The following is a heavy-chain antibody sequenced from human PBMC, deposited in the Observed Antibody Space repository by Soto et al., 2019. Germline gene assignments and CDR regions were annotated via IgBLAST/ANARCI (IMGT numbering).Heavy chain of an antibody. J-gene: IGHJ6*02. D-gene: IGHD2-21*02. Sequence: QITLKESGPTLVKPTQTLTLTCTFSGFSLSTGGMGVGWIRQPPGQALEWLALIYWDGARRYRPSLMSRLTITKDTSKNQVVLTMTNMDPVDTATYYCVHSRCGGDCLQSYSSHYYYGMDIWGQGTTVTVSS. CDR3: VHSRCGGDCLQSYSSHYYYGMDI. V-gene: IGHV2-5*02. CDR2: IYWDGAR. CDR1: GFSLSTGGMG.